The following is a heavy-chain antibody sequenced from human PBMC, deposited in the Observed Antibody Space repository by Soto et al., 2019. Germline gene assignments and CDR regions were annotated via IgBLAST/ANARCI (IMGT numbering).Heavy chain of an antibody. CDR3: ARERPDGARLDP. D-gene: IGHD6-6*01. CDR2: IYYSGGT. CDR1: GGSISSGDYY. Sequence: QVQLQESGPGLVKPSQTLSLTCTVSGGSISSGDYYWSWIRQPPGKGLEWIGYIYYSGGTHYNPSLKSRVTISVDMSKNQFSLKLSSVTAADTAVYYCARERPDGARLDPWGQGTLVTVSS. J-gene: IGHJ5*02. V-gene: IGHV4-30-4*01.